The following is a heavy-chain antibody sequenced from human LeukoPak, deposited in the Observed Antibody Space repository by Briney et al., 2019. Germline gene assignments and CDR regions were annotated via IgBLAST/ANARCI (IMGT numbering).Heavy chain of an antibody. J-gene: IGHJ6*03. CDR1: GGSISSGSYY. Sequence: TLSLTCTVSGGSISSGSYYWSWIRQPAGKGLEWIGRIYTSGSTNYNPSLKSRVTISVDTSKNQFSLKLSSVTAADTAVYYCASERYGDYDYYYYYMDVWGKGTTVTVSS. CDR2: IYTSGST. CDR3: ASERYGDYDYYYYYMDV. V-gene: IGHV4-61*02. D-gene: IGHD4-17*01.